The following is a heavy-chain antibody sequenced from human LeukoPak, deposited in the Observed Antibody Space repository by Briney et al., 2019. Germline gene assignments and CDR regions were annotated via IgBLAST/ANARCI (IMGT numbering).Heavy chain of an antibody. J-gene: IGHJ5*02. D-gene: IGHD6-13*01. Sequence: ASVKVSCKASGGTFSSYAISWVRQAPGQGLEWMGWISAYNGNTNYAQKLQGRVTMTTDTSTSTAYMELRSLRSDDTAVYYCARGLYSSSWNPIDPWGQGTLVTVSS. CDR2: ISAYNGNT. CDR3: ARGLYSSSWNPIDP. CDR1: GGTFSSYA. V-gene: IGHV1-18*01.